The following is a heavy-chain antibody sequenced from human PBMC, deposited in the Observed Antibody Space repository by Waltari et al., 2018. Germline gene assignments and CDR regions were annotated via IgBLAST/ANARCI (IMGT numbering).Heavy chain of an antibody. CDR2: IKHDASES. CDR3: SVSLNY. V-gene: IGHV3-7*01. J-gene: IGHJ4*02. Sequence: VRQAPGKGLEWVANIKHDASESHYVDSVKGRFTISRDNAQNLLYLQMNSLRAGDTAVYYCSVSLNYWGQGTLVTVSS.